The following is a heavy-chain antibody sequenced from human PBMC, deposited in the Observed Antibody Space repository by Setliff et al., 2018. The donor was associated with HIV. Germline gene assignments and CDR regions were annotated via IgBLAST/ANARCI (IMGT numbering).Heavy chain of an antibody. J-gene: IGHJ4*02. CDR1: GYTFTSYG. Sequence: ASVKVSCKASGYTFTSYGISWVRQAPGQGLEWMGWISAYNGNTNYAQKLQGRVTMTTDTSTSTAYMELRSLRSDDTAVYYCARDPLKYYGSGSYYIPFDYWGQGTLVPVSS. CDR2: ISAYNGNT. CDR3: ARDPLKYYGSGSYYIPFDY. V-gene: IGHV1-18*01. D-gene: IGHD3-10*01.